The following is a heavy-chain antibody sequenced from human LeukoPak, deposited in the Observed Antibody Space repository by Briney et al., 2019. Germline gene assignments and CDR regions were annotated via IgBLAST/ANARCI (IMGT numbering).Heavy chain of an antibody. CDR2: INHSGSA. J-gene: IGHJ4*02. CDR3: ARGYYDSSGFDY. V-gene: IGHV4-34*01. Sequence: PSETLSLTCAVYGGPFSGHYWRWIRQPPGKGLEWIGEINHSGSANYSPSLKSRVTLSVDTSKNQFSLKLSSVTAADTAVYYCARGYYDSSGFDYWGQGTLVTVSS. CDR1: GGPFSGHY. D-gene: IGHD3-22*01.